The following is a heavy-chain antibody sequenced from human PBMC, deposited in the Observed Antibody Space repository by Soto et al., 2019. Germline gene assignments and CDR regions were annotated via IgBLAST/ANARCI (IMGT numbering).Heavy chain of an antibody. CDR3: AGGPGVARNY. V-gene: IGHV4-30-2*01. D-gene: IGHD5-12*01. J-gene: IGHJ4*02. CDR2: IYHSGST. Sequence: QLQLQDSGSGLVKPSQTLSLTCAVSGGSISSGGYSWSWIRQPPGKGLEWIGYIYHSGSTYYNPSLKSRVTISVDRSKNQFSLKLSSVTAADTAVYYCAGGPGVARNYWGQGTLVTVSS. CDR1: GGSISSGGYS.